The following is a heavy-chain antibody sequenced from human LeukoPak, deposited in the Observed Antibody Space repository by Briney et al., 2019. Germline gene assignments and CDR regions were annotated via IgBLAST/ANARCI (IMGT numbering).Heavy chain of an antibody. CDR3: AKDLKVRGVFEY. CDR1: GFTFSSYA. D-gene: IGHD3-10*01. CDR2: ISGSGGST. Sequence: GGSLRLSCEASGFTFSSYAMSWVRQAPGKGPEWVSGISGSGGSTYYADSVKGRFTISRDNSKNTLYLQMNSLRAEDTAVYYCAKDLKVRGVFEYWGQGTLVTVSS. V-gene: IGHV3-23*01. J-gene: IGHJ4*02.